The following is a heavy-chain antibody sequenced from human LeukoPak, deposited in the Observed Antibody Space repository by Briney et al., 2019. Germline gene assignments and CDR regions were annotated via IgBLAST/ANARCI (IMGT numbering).Heavy chain of an antibody. CDR1: GFTFSSYG. Sequence: GGSLRLSCAASGFTFSSYGMHWVRQAPGKGLEWVAVISYDGSNKYYADSVKGRFTISRDSSKNTLYLQMNSLRAEDTAVYYCAKDGVEMATILDYWGQGTLVTVSS. CDR3: AKDGVEMATILDY. J-gene: IGHJ4*02. D-gene: IGHD5-24*01. V-gene: IGHV3-30*18. CDR2: ISYDGSNK.